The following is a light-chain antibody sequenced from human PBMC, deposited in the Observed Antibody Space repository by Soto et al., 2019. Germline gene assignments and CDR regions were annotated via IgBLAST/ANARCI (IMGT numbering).Light chain of an antibody. Sequence: QSVLTQPASVSGSPGQSIAISCTVTSSDVGAYDYVSWYQQHPDKAPKLMIYEVRNRPSGVSDRFSGSKSVNTATLTISGLQAEDEADYYCSSHTTSNTRVFGTGTKLTVL. CDR3: SSHTTSNTRV. J-gene: IGLJ1*01. V-gene: IGLV2-14*03. CDR2: EVR. CDR1: SSDVGAYDY.